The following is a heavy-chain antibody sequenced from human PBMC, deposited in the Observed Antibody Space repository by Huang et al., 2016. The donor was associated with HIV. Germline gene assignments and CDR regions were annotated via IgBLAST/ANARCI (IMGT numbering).Heavy chain of an antibody. D-gene: IGHD6-13*01. CDR2: IGPGDSDT. J-gene: IGHJ6*03. V-gene: IGHV5-51*03. CDR3: ARARGNSWSADYYYYYMDV. Sequence: EVQLVQSGAEVKKSGESLKISCKGSGYSFSSYWIAWVRQMPGKGLEWMGIIGPGDSDTRYRPAFQGQVTISADKSISTAYLQWSSLKASDTAMYYCARARGNSWSADYYYYYMDVWGKGTTVTVSS. CDR1: GYSFSSYW.